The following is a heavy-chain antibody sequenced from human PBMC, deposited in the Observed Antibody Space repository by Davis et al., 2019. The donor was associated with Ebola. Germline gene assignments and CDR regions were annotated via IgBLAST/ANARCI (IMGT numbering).Heavy chain of an antibody. Sequence: PVKVSCKASGGTFSSYAISWVRQAPGQGLEWMGGIIPIFGTANYAQKFQGRVTITADKSTSTAYMELSSLRSEDTAVYYCARGRGSGKPLNDYWGQGTLVTVSS. CDR2: IIPIFGTA. J-gene: IGHJ4*02. V-gene: IGHV1-69*06. CDR1: GGTFSSYA. CDR3: ARGRGSGKPLNDY. D-gene: IGHD3-3*01.